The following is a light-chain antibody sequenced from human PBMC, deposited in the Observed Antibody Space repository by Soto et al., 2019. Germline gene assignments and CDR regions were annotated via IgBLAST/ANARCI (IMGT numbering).Light chain of an antibody. CDR1: QSVSSN. CDR3: LQYGNWPFT. V-gene: IGKV3-15*01. J-gene: IGKJ3*01. Sequence: EIVMTHSPATLSVSPGERATLSCRASQSVSSNLVWYQQKPGQAPRLLIYGASTRATGIPARFSGSGSGTEFTLTISSLQSEDFAVYSCLQYGNWPFTFGPGTKVDIK. CDR2: GAS.